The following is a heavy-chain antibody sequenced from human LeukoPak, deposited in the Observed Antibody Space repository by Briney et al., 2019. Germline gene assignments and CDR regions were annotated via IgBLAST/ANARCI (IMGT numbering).Heavy chain of an antibody. CDR3: AHRHQGYCSGGSCYQAHNWFDP. D-gene: IGHD2-15*01. J-gene: IGHJ5*02. CDR1: GFSLSTSGVG. V-gene: IGHV2-5*02. CDR2: IYWDDDK. Sequence: SGPTLVKPTQTLTLTCTFSGFSLSTSGVGVGWIRQPPGKALEWLALIYWDDDKRYSPSLKSRLTITKDTSKNQVVLTMTNMDPVDTATYYCAHRHQGYCSGGSCYQAHNWFDPWGQGTLVTVSS.